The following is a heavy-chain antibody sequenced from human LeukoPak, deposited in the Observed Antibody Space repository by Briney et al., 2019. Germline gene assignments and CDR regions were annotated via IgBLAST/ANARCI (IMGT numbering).Heavy chain of an antibody. Sequence: SETLSLTCAVYGGSFSGYYWSWIRQPPGKGLEWIGEINHSGSTNYNPSLKSRVTISVDTSKNQFSLKLSSVTAADTAVYYCAGSLMVRGVLFDYWGQGTLVTVSS. CDR3: AGSLMVRGVLFDY. J-gene: IGHJ4*02. D-gene: IGHD3-10*01. V-gene: IGHV4-34*01. CDR2: INHSGST. CDR1: GGSFSGYY.